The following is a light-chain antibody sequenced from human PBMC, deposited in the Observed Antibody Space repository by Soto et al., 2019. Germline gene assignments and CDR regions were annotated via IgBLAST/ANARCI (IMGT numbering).Light chain of an antibody. V-gene: IGKV3-11*01. CDR3: QQRSNWPLT. Sequence: EIVLTQSPATLSLSPGERATLSCRASQSVSSYLAWYQQKPGQAPRLLIYDVSNRATGIPARFSGSGSGTDFTLTISSLEPEDFAVYYFQQRSNWPLTFGGGTKVEIK. J-gene: IGKJ4*01. CDR2: DVS. CDR1: QSVSSY.